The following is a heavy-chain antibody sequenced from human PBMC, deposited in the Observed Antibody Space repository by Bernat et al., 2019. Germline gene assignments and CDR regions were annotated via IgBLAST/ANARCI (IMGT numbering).Heavy chain of an antibody. CDR3: ARDDDDIAVAGTEYFQH. J-gene: IGHJ1*01. V-gene: IGHV3-74*01. CDR2: INSDGSST. Sequence: EVQLVESGGGLVQPGGSLRLSCAASGFTFSSYWMHWVRQAPGKGLVWVSRINSDGSSTSYADSVKGRFTISRDNAKNTLYLHMNSLRAEDTAVYYCARDDDDIAVAGTEYFQHWGQGTLVTVSS. CDR1: GFTFSSYW. D-gene: IGHD6-19*01.